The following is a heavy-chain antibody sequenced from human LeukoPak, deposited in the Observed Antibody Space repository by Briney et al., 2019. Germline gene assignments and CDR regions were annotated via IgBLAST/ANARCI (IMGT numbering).Heavy chain of an antibody. J-gene: IGHJ5*02. D-gene: IGHD3-16*01. Sequence: GRSLRLSCAASGFTFSSYGMHWVRQAPGKGLEWVAVIWYDGSNKYYADSVKGRLTISRDNSKNTLYLQMNSLRAEDTAVYYCARDLSGLLGPWGQGTLVTVSS. CDR1: GFTFSSYG. CDR2: IWYDGSNK. V-gene: IGHV3-33*01. CDR3: ARDLSGLLGP.